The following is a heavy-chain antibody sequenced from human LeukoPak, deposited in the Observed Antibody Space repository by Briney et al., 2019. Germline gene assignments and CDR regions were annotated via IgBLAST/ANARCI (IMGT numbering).Heavy chain of an antibody. Sequence: GGSLRLSCAASGFTFDDYAMHWVRQAPGKGLEWVSGISWNSGIIGYADSVKGRFTISRDNAKNSLYLQMNSLRAEDMALYYCAKVNNENWFDPWGQGTLVTVSS. V-gene: IGHV3-9*03. J-gene: IGHJ5*02. CDR3: AKVNNENWFDP. D-gene: IGHD1-1*01. CDR1: GFTFDDYA. CDR2: ISWNSGII.